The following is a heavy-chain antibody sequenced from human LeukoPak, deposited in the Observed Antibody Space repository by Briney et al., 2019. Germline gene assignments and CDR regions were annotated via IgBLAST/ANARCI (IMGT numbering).Heavy chain of an antibody. D-gene: IGHD6-13*01. V-gene: IGHV4-4*07. CDR1: GGSISSYY. CDR3: ARVAAAGNPYYYYYYMDV. J-gene: IGHJ6*03. CDR2: IYTSGST. Sequence: PSETLSLTCTVSGGSISSYYWSWIRQPAGKGLERIGRIYTSGSTNYNPSLKSRVTMSVDTSKNQFSLKLSSVTAADTAVYYCARVAAAGNPYYYYYYMDVWGKGTTVTISS.